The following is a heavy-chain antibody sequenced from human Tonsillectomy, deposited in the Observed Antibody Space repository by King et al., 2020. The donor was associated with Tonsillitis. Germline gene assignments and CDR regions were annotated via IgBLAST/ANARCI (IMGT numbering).Heavy chain of an antibody. CDR3: ARHRLDYGDFRGFDD. V-gene: IGHV1-18*04. J-gene: IGHJ4*02. CDR2: ISTYNGNT. CDR1: GYSFTTYG. D-gene: IGHD4-17*01. Sequence: QLVQSGAEVKKPGASGKVSCEASGYSFTTYGISWVRQAPGQRLEWMGWISTYNGNTNYAQKIQGRVTMTTDTSTSAAYMELRSLRSDDTAVYYCARHRLDYGDFRGFDDWGQGPLVTVSS.